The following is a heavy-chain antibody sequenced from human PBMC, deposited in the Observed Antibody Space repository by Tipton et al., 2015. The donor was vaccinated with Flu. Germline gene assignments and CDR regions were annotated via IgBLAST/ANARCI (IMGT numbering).Heavy chain of an antibody. CDR2: ISSFGSTT. Sequence: GSLRLSCAASGFTFGDYAMSWVRQAPGKGLEWVAYISSFGSTTYYGDSVRGRFTISRDNAKNSLFLQMNGLRGEDTAVYYCARGSSIGWMDRFDSWGQGTRVTVPS. J-gene: IGHJ5*01. D-gene: IGHD2-2*01. CDR3: ARGSSIGWMDRFDS. CDR1: GFTFGDYA. V-gene: IGHV3-11*04.